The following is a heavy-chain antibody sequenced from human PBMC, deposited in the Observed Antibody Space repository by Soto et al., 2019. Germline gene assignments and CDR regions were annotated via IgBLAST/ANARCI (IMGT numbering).Heavy chain of an antibody. D-gene: IGHD3-10*01. Sequence: PSETLSLTRAVYGGSFSGYYWSWIRPPPGEGLEWVGEINHSGSTNYNPSLKSRVTISVDTSKNQSSLKLSSVTAADTAVYYCARGGPGAVRGVISSHRKKNYFDYWGQGTLVTVSS. J-gene: IGHJ4*02. CDR3: ARGGPGAVRGVISSHRKKNYFDY. V-gene: IGHV4-34*01. CDR2: INHSGST. CDR1: GGSFSGYY.